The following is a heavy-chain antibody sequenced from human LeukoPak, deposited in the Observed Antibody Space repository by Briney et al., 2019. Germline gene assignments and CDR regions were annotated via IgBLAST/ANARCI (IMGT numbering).Heavy chain of an antibody. CDR3: LRYCSSISCSS. V-gene: IGHV1-2*02. CDR1: GYTFTGYY. J-gene: IGHJ4*02. D-gene: IGHD2-2*01. CDR2: INPNSGGT. Sequence: ASVKVSCKASGYTFTGYYIHWVRQAPGQGLEWMGWINPNSGGTNYAQKFQGRVTMTRDTSISSAYMELSRLRSDDTAVYYCLRYCSSISCSSWGQGTLVTVSS.